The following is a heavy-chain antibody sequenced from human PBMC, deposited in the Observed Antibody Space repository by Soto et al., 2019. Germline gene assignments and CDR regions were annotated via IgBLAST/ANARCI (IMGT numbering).Heavy chain of an antibody. D-gene: IGHD2-15*01. CDR1: GYTFTSYA. J-gene: IGHJ4*02. V-gene: IGHV1-3*01. CDR2: INAGNGNT. CDR3: ARVAPDIVVVVAAKY. Sequence: ASVKVSCKASGYTFTSYAMHWVRQAPGQRLEWMGWINAGNGNTKYSQKFQGRVTMTTDTSSSTAYMELRSLRSDDTAVYYCARVAPDIVVVVAAKYWGQGTLVTVSS.